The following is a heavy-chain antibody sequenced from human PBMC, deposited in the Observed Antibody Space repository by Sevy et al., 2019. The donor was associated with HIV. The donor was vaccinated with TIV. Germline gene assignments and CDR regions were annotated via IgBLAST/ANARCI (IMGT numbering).Heavy chain of an antibody. Sequence: GGSLRLSCAASGFTFSSYSMNWVRQAPGKGLEWVSSISSSSRYIYYVDSVKGRFTVSRDNSKNSLYLQMNSLRAEDTAVYYCARDLSVHIDYYSMDVWGQGTTVTVSS. CDR3: ARDLSVHIDYYSMDV. V-gene: IGHV3-21*01. D-gene: IGHD2-21*01. CDR1: GFTFSSYS. J-gene: IGHJ6*02. CDR2: ISSSSRYI.